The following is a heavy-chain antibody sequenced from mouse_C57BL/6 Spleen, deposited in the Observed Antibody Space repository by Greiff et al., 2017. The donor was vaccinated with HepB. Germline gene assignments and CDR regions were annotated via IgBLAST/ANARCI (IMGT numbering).Heavy chain of an antibody. CDR3: ARGDDYDSYYFDY. V-gene: IGHV3-6*01. CDR1: GYSITSGYY. D-gene: IGHD2-4*01. CDR2: ISYDGIN. J-gene: IGHJ2*01. Sequence: ESGPGLVKPSQSLSLTCSVTGYSITSGYYWNWIRQFPGNKLEWMGYISYDGINNYNPSLKNRISITRDTSKNQFFLKLNSLTAEDTATYYCARGDDYDSYYFDYWGQGTTLTVSS.